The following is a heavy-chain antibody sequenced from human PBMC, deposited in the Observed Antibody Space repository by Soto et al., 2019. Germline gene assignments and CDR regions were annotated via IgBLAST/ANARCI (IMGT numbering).Heavy chain of an antibody. J-gene: IGHJ4*02. CDR2: INSDGSTT. D-gene: IGHD6-6*01. CDR1: GITFNSNW. Sequence: GGSLRLSCVVSGITFNSNWMHWVRQAPGKGLVWVSRINSDGSTTSYADSVRGRFTISRDNAKNTLYLQMNSLRAEDTALYYCVRDERYASSSRFDYWGRGTPVTVSS. V-gene: IGHV3-74*01. CDR3: VRDERYASSSRFDY.